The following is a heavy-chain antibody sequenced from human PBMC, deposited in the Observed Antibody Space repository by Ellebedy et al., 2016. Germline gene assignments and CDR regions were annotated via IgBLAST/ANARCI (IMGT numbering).Heavy chain of an antibody. J-gene: IGHJ6*04. D-gene: IGHD6-6*01. CDR1: GGSISNYY. V-gene: IGHV4-4*07. CDR3: ARDARAARSDV. Sequence: GSLRLSXTVSGGSISNYYWSWIRQPAGKGLEWIGRIYTSGNTNYNPSLKSRVTMSVDTSKNQFSLKLSSVTAADTAVYYCARDARAARSDVWGKGTTVTVSS. CDR2: IYTSGNT.